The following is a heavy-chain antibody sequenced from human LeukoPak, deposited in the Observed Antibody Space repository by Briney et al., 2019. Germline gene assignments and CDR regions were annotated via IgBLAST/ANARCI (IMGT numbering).Heavy chain of an antibody. V-gene: IGHV3-23*01. CDR2: ISGSGGST. CDR3: AKGPRGYQSSDDAFDI. Sequence: GGSLRLSCAASGFTFSSYAMSWVRQAPGKGLEWVSGISGSGGSTYYADSVKGRFTISRDNSKNTLYLQMNSLRAEDTAVYYCAKGPRGYQSSDDAFDIWGQGTMVTVSS. CDR1: GFTFSSYA. D-gene: IGHD2-2*01. J-gene: IGHJ3*02.